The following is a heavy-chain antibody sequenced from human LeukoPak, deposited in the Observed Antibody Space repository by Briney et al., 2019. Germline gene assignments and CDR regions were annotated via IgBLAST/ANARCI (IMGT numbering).Heavy chain of an antibody. Sequence: SETLSLTCTVSGGSISSGGYYWSWIRQHPGKGLEWIGYIYYSENTYYNPSLKSRVTISVDTSKNQFSLKVTSVTAADTAVYYCARFVPGTTNNWLDPWGQGTLVTVSS. CDR3: ARFVPGTTNNWLDP. D-gene: IGHD1-1*01. J-gene: IGHJ5*02. CDR1: GGSISSGGYY. CDR2: IYYSENT. V-gene: IGHV4-31*03.